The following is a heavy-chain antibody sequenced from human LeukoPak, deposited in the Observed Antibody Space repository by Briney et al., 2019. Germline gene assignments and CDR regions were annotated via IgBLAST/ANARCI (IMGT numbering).Heavy chain of an antibody. CDR2: ISGSGGST. D-gene: IGHD6-13*01. V-gene: IGHV3-23*01. CDR3: AKPPDYSSSRYFDL. Sequence: GGSLRLSCAASGFTFSSYTMSWVRQAPGKGLEWVSAISGSGGSTYYADSVKGRFTISRDNSKNTLYLQMNSLRAEDTAVYYCAKPPDYSSSRYFDLWGRGTLVTVSS. J-gene: IGHJ2*01. CDR1: GFTFSSYT.